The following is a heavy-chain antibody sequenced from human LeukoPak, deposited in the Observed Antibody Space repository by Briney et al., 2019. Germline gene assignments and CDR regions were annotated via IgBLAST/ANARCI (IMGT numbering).Heavy chain of an antibody. Sequence: SETLSLTCTVSGGSISSSSYYWGWIRQPPGKGLEWIGSIYYSGSTYYNPSLKSRVTISVDTSKSQFSLRLNSVTAADTAIYYCARARAGSGGIDYWGQGTLVTVSS. CDR1: GGSISSSSYY. V-gene: IGHV4-39*07. J-gene: IGHJ4*02. CDR2: IYYSGST. D-gene: IGHD3-10*01. CDR3: ARARAGSGGIDY.